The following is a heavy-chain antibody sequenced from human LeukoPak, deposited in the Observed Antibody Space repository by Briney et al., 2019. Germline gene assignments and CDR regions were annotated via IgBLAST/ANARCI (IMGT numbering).Heavy chain of an antibody. CDR3: ARDTSYYDFDP. CDR2: INPNSGGT. CDR1: GYTFTGYY. Sequence: ASVKVSCKASGYTFTGYYMHWVRQAPGQGLEWMGWINPNSGGTNYAQKFQGRVTTTRDTSISTAYMELSRLRSDDTAVCYCARDTSYYDFDPWGQGTLVTVSS. D-gene: IGHD3-3*01. J-gene: IGHJ5*02. V-gene: IGHV1-2*02.